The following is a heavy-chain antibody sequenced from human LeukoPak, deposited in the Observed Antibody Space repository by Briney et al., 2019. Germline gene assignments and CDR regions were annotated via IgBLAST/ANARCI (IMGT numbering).Heavy chain of an antibody. CDR2: IYHSGST. J-gene: IGHJ5*02. CDR1: GGSISSGGYY. V-gene: IGHV4-30-2*01. CDR3: ASLNYYDSSGPLA. Sequence: SETLSLTCTVSGGSISSGGYYWSWIRQPPGKGLEWIGYIYHSGSTYYNPSLKSRVTISVDRSKNQFSLKLSSVTAADTAVYYCASLNYYDSSGPLAWGQGTLVTVSS. D-gene: IGHD3-22*01.